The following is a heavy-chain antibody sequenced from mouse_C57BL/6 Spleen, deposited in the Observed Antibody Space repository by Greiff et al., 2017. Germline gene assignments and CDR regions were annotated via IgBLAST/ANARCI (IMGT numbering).Heavy chain of an antibody. V-gene: IGHV1-55*01. Sequence: VQLQQPGAELVKPGASVKMSCKASGYTFTSYWITWVKQRPGQGLEWIGDIYPGSGSTNYNEKFKSKATLTVDTSSSTAYMQLSSLTSEDSAVYYCARSNLLWLRRGFAYWGQGTLVTVSA. CDR1: GYTFTSYW. CDR3: ARSNLLWLRRGFAY. D-gene: IGHD2-2*01. J-gene: IGHJ3*01. CDR2: IYPGSGST.